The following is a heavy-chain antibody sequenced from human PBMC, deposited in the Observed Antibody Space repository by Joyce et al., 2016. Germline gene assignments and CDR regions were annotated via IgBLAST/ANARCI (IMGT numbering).Heavy chain of an antibody. D-gene: IGHD2-15*01. J-gene: IGHJ4*02. CDR3: ARGWWRYCSGGSCPLDS. CDR1: GFTVSSNY. CDR2: LYSGGGT. Sequence: EVQLVESGGDLIQPGGSLRLSCAASGFTVSSNYMSWVRQAPGKGLEWVSRLYSGGGTYYADAVKGRFTISRDKSKNTLYLQMNSLGAEDTAIYYCARGWWRYCSGGSCPLDSWGQGTLVTVSS. V-gene: IGHV3-53*01.